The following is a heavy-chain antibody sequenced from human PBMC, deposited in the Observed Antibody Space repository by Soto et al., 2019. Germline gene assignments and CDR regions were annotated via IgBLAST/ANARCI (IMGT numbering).Heavy chain of an antibody. CDR2: ISAYNGNT. D-gene: IGHD2-2*01. CDR1: GYNFHTYG. CDR3: ARDDCSSTSCYAPSSAFDI. V-gene: IGHV1-18*01. J-gene: IGHJ3*02. Sequence: GAPVKVSRKASGYNFHTYGISRGRQAPGQGPDWMGWISAYNGNTNYAQKLQGRVTMTTDTSTSTSYMELRSLRSCDTAVYYCARDDCSSTSCYAPSSAFDIWGQGTMVTVSS.